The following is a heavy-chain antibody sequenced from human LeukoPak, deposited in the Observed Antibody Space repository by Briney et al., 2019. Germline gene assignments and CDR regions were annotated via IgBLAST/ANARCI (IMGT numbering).Heavy chain of an antibody. Sequence: PGGSLRLSCAASGFTFSGYWMTWVRQAPGKGLEWVANIKEDGSEKYYADFVKGRFTISRDNAKNSLDLQMNSLRAEDTAVYYCARRVSTDYWGQGTLVTVSS. CDR1: GFTFSGYW. CDR3: ARRVSTDY. CDR2: IKEDGSEK. J-gene: IGHJ4*02. D-gene: IGHD2/OR15-2a*01. V-gene: IGHV3-7*03.